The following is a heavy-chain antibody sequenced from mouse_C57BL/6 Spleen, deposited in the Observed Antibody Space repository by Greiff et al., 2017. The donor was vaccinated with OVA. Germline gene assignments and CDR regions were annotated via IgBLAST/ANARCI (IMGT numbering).Heavy chain of an antibody. CDR1: GYTFTDYE. D-gene: IGHD3-2*02. CDR3: TRSEISAGFAY. Sequence: LQESGAELVRPGASVTLSCKASGYTFTDYEMHWVKQTPVHGLEWIGAIDPETGGTAYNQKFKGKAILTADKSSSTAYMELRSLTSEDSAVYYCTRSEISAGFAYWGQGTLVTVSA. CDR2: IDPETGGT. V-gene: IGHV1-15*01. J-gene: IGHJ3*01.